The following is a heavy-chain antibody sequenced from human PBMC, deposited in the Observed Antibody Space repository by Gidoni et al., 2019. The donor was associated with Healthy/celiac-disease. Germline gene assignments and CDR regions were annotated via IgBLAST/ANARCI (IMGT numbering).Heavy chain of an antibody. Sequence: QVQLQESGPGLVKPSQTLSLTCTVSGGSISSGDYYWSWIRQPPGKGLEWIGYIYYSGSTYYNPSLKSRVTISVDTSKNQFSLKLSSVTAADTAVYYCARDQLERRPPYYYYGMDVWGQGTTVTVSS. J-gene: IGHJ6*02. V-gene: IGHV4-30-4*01. CDR2: IYYSGST. D-gene: IGHD1-1*01. CDR3: ARDQLERRPPYYYYGMDV. CDR1: GGSISSGDYY.